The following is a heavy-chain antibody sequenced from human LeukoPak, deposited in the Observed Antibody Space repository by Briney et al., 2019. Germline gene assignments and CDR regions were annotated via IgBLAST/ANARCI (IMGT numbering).Heavy chain of an antibody. CDR2: IYSGGTT. Sequence: AGGSLRLSCAASGFTVSSNYMSWVRQAPGKGLEWVSLIYSGGTTYYADSVKGRFTISRDTSKNTLYLQMNSLRAEDTAVYYCANTIRGSSYWYFDLWGRGTLVTVSS. V-gene: IGHV3-66*01. CDR3: ANTIRGSSYWYFDL. CDR1: GFTVSSNY. D-gene: IGHD1-26*01. J-gene: IGHJ2*01.